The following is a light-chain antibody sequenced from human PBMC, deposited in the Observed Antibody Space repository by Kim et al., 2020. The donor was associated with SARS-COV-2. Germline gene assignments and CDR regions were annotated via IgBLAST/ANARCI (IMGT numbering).Light chain of an antibody. CDR3: SSYTSRTSLG. Sequence: QSALTQPASVSGSPGQSITISCTGTSSDIGANDYVAWYQQHPGEAPKLIIHDVIKRPSGVSHRFSGSKSGNTASLTIFGLQAEDEADYFCSSYTSRTSLGFGSGTKVTVL. CDR2: DVI. V-gene: IGLV2-14*03. J-gene: IGLJ1*01. CDR1: SSDIGANDY.